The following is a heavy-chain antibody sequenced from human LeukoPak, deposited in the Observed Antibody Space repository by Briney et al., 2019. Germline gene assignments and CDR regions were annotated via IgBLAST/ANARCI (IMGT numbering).Heavy chain of an antibody. Sequence: GGSLRLSCAASGFTFSSYAMSWVRQAPGKALEWVSAISGSGTGTYYADSVKGRFTFSRDNSKNTLYLQMNTLRAEDTALYYCAKAIVSYYGSGRDDAFDVWGQGTMVTVSS. CDR2: ISGSGTGT. V-gene: IGHV3-23*01. D-gene: IGHD3-10*01. CDR3: AKAIVSYYGSGRDDAFDV. CDR1: GFTFSSYA. J-gene: IGHJ3*01.